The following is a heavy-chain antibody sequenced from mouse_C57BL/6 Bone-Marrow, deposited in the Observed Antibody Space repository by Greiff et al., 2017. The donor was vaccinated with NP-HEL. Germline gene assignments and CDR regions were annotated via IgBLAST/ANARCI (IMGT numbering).Heavy chain of an antibody. CDR2: IHPNSGST. Sequence: QVQLQQPGAELVKPGASVKLSCKASGYTFTSYWMHWVKQRPGQGLEWIGMIHPNSGSTNYNEKFKSKATLTVDKSSSTAYMQLSSLTSEDSAVYYCARDVTTVVSFDYWGQGTTRTVFS. D-gene: IGHD1-1*01. J-gene: IGHJ2*01. CDR1: GYTFTSYW. V-gene: IGHV1-64*01. CDR3: ARDVTTVVSFDY.